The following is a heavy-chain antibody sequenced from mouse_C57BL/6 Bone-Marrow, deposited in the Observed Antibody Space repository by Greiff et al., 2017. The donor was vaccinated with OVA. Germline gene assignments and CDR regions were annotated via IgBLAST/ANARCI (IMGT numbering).Heavy chain of an antibody. V-gene: IGHV5-4*01. Sequence: EVQVVESGGGLVKPGGSLKLSCAASGFTFSSYAMSWVRQTPEKRLEWVATISDGGSYTYYPDNVKGRFTISRDNAKNNLYLQMSHLKSEDTAMYYCARDERYYGSSLYAMDYWGQGTSVTVSS. CDR3: ARDERYYGSSLYAMDY. CDR1: GFTFSSYA. J-gene: IGHJ4*01. D-gene: IGHD1-1*01. CDR2: ISDGGSYT.